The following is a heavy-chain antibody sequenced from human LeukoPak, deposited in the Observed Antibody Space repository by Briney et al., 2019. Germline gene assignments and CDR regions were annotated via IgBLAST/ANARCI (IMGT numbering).Heavy chain of an antibody. D-gene: IGHD6-19*01. V-gene: IGHV4-4*09. CDR3: AGVGYSSGWSYDY. Sequence: SETLSLTCTVSGGSISSYYWSWIRQPPGKGLEWIGYIYTSGSTTYNPSLKSRVTISVDTSKNQFSLKLSSVTAAGTVVYYCAGVGYSSGWSYDYWGQGTLVTVSS. CDR2: IYTSGST. J-gene: IGHJ4*02. CDR1: GGSISSYY.